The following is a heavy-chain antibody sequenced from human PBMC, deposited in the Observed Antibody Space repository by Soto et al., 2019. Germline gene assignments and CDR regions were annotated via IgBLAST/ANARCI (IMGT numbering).Heavy chain of an antibody. J-gene: IGHJ6*03. CDR3: AGGGYYHYYYYYYMDV. D-gene: IGHD3-3*01. Sequence: QVTLKESGPVLVKPTETLTLTCTVSGFSLSNARMGVSWIRQPPGKALEWLAHIFSNDEKSYSTSLKSRLTISKDTSKSQGVLTMTNMAPVDTATYYCAGGGYYHYYYYYYMDVWGRGTTVTVSS. CDR2: IFSNDEK. CDR1: GFSLSNARMG. V-gene: IGHV2-26*01.